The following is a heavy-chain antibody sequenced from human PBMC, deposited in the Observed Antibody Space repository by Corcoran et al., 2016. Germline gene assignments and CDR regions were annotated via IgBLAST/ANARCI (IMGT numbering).Heavy chain of an antibody. V-gene: IGHV3-48*04. D-gene: IGHD3-22*01. J-gene: IGHJ6*02. CDR2: ISSSSSTI. Sequence: EVQLVESGGGLVQPGGSLRLSCAASGFTFSSYSMNWVRQAPGKGLEWVSYISSSSSTIYYADSVKGRFTISRDNAKNSLYLQMNSLRAEDTAGYYCARAPEQDSSGYYRDYYYYYGMDVWGQGTTVTVSS. CDR1: GFTFSSYS. CDR3: ARAPEQDSSGYYRDYYYYYGMDV.